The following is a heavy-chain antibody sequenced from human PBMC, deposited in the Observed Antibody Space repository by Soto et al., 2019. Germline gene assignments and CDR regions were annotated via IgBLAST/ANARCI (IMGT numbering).Heavy chain of an antibody. J-gene: IGHJ4*02. CDR3: ARDKIEYQLLPLDY. V-gene: IGHV3-7*01. CDR2: IKQDGSEK. CDR1: GFTFSSYW. Sequence: GGSLRLSCAASGFTFSSYWMSWVRQAPGKGLEWVANIKQDGSEKYYVDSVKDRFTISRDNAKNSLYLQMNSLRAEDTAVYYCARDKIEYQLLPLDYWGQGTLVTVSS. D-gene: IGHD2-2*01.